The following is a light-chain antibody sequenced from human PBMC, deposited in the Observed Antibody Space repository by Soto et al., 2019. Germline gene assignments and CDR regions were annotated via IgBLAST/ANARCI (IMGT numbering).Light chain of an antibody. CDR1: ETISTF. CDR2: AAS. Sequence: DIQMTQSPSSLSASVGDRVTMTCRASETISTFLNWYQHKPGKAPKLLIYAASRLQSGVPSRFSGSASGTDFTLTINGLQPEDFASYYCQQSYSTSPITFGQGTRLGI. CDR3: QQSYSTSPIT. V-gene: IGKV1-39*01. J-gene: IGKJ5*01.